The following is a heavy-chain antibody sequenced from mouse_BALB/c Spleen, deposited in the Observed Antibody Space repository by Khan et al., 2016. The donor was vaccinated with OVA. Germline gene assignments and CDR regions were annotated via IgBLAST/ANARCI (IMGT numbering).Heavy chain of an antibody. J-gene: IGHJ3*01. CDR3: TRREKDSYDPSCFAY. V-gene: IGHV1-61*01. CDR1: GYTFTSYW. CDR2: IDPSDSET. Sequence: QVQLQQPGAELVRPGASVKLSCKASGYTFTSYWMNWVKQRPGHGLEWIGRIDPSDSETHYNQMFKDKATLTVDKSSSTAYMQLSSLTSADSAVFYCTRREKDSYDPSCFAYWGQGTLVTVSA. D-gene: IGHD2-12*01.